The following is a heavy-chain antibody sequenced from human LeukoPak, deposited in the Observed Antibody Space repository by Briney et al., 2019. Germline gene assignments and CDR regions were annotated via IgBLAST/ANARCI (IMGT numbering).Heavy chain of an antibody. CDR1: GFTFGSYG. CDR3: ARDTLGEGEDANYAVYYFDY. V-gene: IGHV3-30*03. D-gene: IGHD4/OR15-4a*01. J-gene: IGHJ4*02. CDR2: ISYDGSNK. Sequence: GGSLRLSCAASGFTFGSYGMHWVRQAPGKGLEWVAVISYDGSNKYYADSVKGRFTISRDNGKNSLDLQMNSLRADDTAVYYCARDTLGEGEDANYAVYYFDYWGQGTVVTVSS.